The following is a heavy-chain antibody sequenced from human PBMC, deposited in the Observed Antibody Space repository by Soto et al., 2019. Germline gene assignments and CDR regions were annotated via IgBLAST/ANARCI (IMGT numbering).Heavy chain of an antibody. J-gene: IGHJ3*02. D-gene: IGHD5-18*01. CDR2: ISAYNGNT. CDR1: GYTFTSYG. Sequence: ASVKVSCKASGYTFTSYGISWVRQAPGQGLEWMGWISAYNGNTNYAQKPQGRVTMTTDTSTSTAYMELRSLRSDDTAVYYCARGPYMWIQLRAFDIWGQGTMVTVSS. V-gene: IGHV1-18*04. CDR3: ARGPYMWIQLRAFDI.